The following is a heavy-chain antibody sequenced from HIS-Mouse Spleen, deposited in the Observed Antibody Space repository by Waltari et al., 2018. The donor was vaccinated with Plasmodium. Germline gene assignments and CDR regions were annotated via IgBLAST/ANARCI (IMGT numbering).Heavy chain of an antibody. Sequence: QLQLQESGPGLVKPSETLSLTCPVSGGSIRSSSYYWVWIRQPPGKGLEWCGSIYYIGSTYLKPSLKCRVTISVDTSKNQFSLMLSSVTAADTAVYYCARDRITGTSYCDYWGQGTLVTVAS. CDR1: GGSIRSSSYY. CDR3: ARDRITGTSYCDY. V-gene: IGHV4-39*07. D-gene: IGHD1-7*01. CDR2: IYYIGST. J-gene: IGHJ4*02.